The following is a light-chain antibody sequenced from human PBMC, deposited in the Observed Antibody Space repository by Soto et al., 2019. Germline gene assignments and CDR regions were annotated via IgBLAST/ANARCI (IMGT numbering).Light chain of an antibody. CDR2: DNN. CDR1: SSNIGNNY. J-gene: IGLJ2*01. CDR3: GTWDSSLSAGV. V-gene: IGLV1-51*01. Sequence: QSVLTQPPSVSAAPGQTVTISCSGSSSNIGNNYVSWYQQLPGTAPKLLLYDNNERPSGIPDRFSGSKSGTSATLGITGLQTGDEADYYCGTWDSSLSAGVFGGGTKLTVL.